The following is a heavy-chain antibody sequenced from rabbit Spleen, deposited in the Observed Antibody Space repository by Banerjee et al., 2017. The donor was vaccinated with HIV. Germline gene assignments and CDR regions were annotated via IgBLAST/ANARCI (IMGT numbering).Heavy chain of an antibody. CDR1: GFSFSNTYV. J-gene: IGHJ4*01. CDR2: IDAGSSGFT. CDR3: ARAFSSGAVGGYANYFDL. Sequence: QSLEESGGDLVKPGASLTLTCTASGFSFSNTYVIYWVRQAPGKGLEWIACIDAGSSGFTYFATWAKGRFTIFKTSSTTVTLQMTSLTAADTATYFCARAFSSGAVGGYANYFDLWGQGTLVTVS. D-gene: IGHD1-1*01. V-gene: IGHV1S40*01.